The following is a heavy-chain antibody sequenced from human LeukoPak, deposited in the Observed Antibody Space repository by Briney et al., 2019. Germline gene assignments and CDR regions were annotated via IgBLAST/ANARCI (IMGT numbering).Heavy chain of an antibody. CDR2: IYHNGRT. D-gene: IGHD2-15*01. Sequence: PSGTLSLTCVVSGVSITNGYWWYWVRQTPGKGLEWIGEIYHNGRTKYNPSLKSRVSILVDKSKNQFSLKLSSVTAADTAVYYCARRISVVVVAATPNWFDPWGQGTLVTVSS. V-gene: IGHV4-4*02. CDR3: ARRISVVVVAATPNWFDP. CDR1: GVSITNGYW. J-gene: IGHJ5*02.